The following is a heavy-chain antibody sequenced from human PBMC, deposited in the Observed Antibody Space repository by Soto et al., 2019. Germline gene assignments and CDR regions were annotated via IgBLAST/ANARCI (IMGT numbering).Heavy chain of an antibody. CDR1: GGSFSGYY. CDR3: ARARGSGCDYIHTSCYYGMDV. Sequence: SETLSLTCTVYGGSFSGYYWSWIRQPPGKGLEWIGEINHSGSTNYNPSLKSRVTISVDTSKNQFSLKLSSVTAADTAVYYCARARGSGCDYIHTSCYYGMDVCGQGTRVIV. V-gene: IGHV4-34*01. CDR2: INHSGST. J-gene: IGHJ6*02. D-gene: IGHD3-10*01.